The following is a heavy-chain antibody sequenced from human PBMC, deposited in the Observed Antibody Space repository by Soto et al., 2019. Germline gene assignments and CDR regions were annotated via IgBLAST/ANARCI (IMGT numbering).Heavy chain of an antibody. D-gene: IGHD3-22*01. J-gene: IGHJ4*02. CDR2: IRSKAYGGTT. CDR3: AVERGYYYDSSGSFDY. CDR1: GFTFGDYA. Sequence: GGSLRLSCTASGFTFGDYAMSWFRQAPGKGLEWVGFIRSKAYGGTTEYAASVKGRFTISRDDSKSIAYLQMNSLRAEDTAVYYCAVERGYYYDSSGSFDYWGQVTLVTVSS. V-gene: IGHV3-49*03.